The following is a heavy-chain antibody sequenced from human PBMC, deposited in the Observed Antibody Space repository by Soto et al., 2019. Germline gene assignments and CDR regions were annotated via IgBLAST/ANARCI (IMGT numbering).Heavy chain of an antibody. J-gene: IGHJ4*02. CDR1: GFTFSSFA. Sequence: GGSLRLSCAASGFTFSSFAMSWVRQAPGKGLEWVSAISGSGGSTYYGDSVKGRFTIFRDNSKNTLYLQMNSLRAEDSAVYYCAKDRGYCSGGTCPFFDSWGQGTLVTVSS. CDR2: ISGSGGST. CDR3: AKDRGYCSGGTCPFFDS. V-gene: IGHV3-23*01. D-gene: IGHD2-15*01.